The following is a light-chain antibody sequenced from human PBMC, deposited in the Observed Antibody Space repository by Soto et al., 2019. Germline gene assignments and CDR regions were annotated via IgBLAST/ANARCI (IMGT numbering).Light chain of an antibody. CDR2: DGS. Sequence: QSALTQPASVSGSPGQSITISCTGTSSDVGGYNYVSWYQQHPGKAPKLMIYDGSNRPSGVSNRFSGSKSGNTASLTISGLQAEDEADYYCSSYTSSSTLRGVFGGGTKLTVL. CDR1: SSDVGGYNY. J-gene: IGLJ2*01. CDR3: SSYTSSSTLRGV. V-gene: IGLV2-14*01.